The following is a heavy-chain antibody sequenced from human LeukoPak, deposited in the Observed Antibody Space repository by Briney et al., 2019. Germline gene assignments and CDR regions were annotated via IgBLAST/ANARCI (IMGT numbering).Heavy chain of an antibody. D-gene: IGHD6-6*01. CDR2: IYTSGST. V-gene: IGHV4-61*02. J-gene: IGHJ4*02. CDR1: GGSISSGSYY. CDR3: ARGAARRDIDY. Sequence: SETLSLTCTVSGGSISSGSYYWSWIRQPAGKGLEWIGRIYTSGSTNYNPSLKSRVTISVDTSKNQFSLKLSSVTAADTAVYYCARGAARRDIDYWGQGTLVTVSS.